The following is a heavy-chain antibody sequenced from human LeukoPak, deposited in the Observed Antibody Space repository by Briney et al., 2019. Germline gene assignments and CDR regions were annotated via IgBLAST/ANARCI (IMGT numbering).Heavy chain of an antibody. CDR2: ISSNGGST. D-gene: IGHD3-9*01. V-gene: IGHV3-64*01. CDR1: GFTFSSYA. CDR3: ARGRGLRYFDWLLHAEYFQH. J-gene: IGHJ1*01. Sequence: GGSLRLSCAASGFTFSSYAMHWVRQAPGKGLEYVSAISSNGGSTYYASSVKGRFTISRDNSKNTLYLQMGSLRAEDMAVYYCARGRGLRYFDWLLHAEYFQHWGQGTLVTVFS.